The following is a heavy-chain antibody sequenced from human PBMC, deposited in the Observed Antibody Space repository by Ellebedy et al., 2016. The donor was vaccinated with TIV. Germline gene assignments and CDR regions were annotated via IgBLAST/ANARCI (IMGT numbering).Heavy chain of an antibody. D-gene: IGHD6-13*01. Sequence: GESLKISXAASGFTFRSYWMSWVRQAPGKGLEWVANIKEDGSEKHYVDSVKGRFTISRDNAKNSLYLQMNSLRAEDTAVYYCAGSSSWYPSADYWGQGTLVTVSS. CDR3: AGSSSWYPSADY. CDR2: IKEDGSEK. V-gene: IGHV3-7*01. CDR1: GFTFRSYW. J-gene: IGHJ4*02.